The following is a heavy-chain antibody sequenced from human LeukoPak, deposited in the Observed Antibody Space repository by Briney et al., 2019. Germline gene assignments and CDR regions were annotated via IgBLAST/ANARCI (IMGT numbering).Heavy chain of an antibody. CDR3: ARAPSGYSGYDGERYNWFDP. J-gene: IGHJ5*02. CDR2: IYHSGST. CDR1: GYSISSGYY. V-gene: IGHV4-38-2*02. Sequence: PSETLSLTCTVSGYSISSGYYWGWIRQPPGKGLEWIGSIYHSGSTYYNPSLKSRVTISVDTSKNQFSLKLSSVTAADTAVYYCARAPSGYSGYDGERYNWFDPWGQGTLVTVSS. D-gene: IGHD5-12*01.